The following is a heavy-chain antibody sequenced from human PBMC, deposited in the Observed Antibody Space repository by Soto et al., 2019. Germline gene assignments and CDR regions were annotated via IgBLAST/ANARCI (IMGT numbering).Heavy chain of an antibody. D-gene: IGHD2-2*01. CDR2: ISSSSSTI. J-gene: IGHJ6*02. CDR3: ARDEGYCSSTCRYYDGMDV. V-gene: IGHV3-48*02. Sequence: GGSLRLSCAASGFTFSSYSMNWVRQAPGKGLEWVSYISSSSSTIYYADSVKGRFTISRDNAKNSLYLQMNSLRDEDTAVYYCARDEGYCSSTCRYYDGMDVWAQGATVSVSS. CDR1: GFTFSSYS.